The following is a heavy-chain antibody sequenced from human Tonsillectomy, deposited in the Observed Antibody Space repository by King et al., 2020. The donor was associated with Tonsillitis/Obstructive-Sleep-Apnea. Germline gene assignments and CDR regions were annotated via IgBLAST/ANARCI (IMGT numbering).Heavy chain of an antibody. Sequence: VQLVESGGGLVQPGGSLRLSCAASGFTFSSYEMNWVRQAPGKGLEWVSYISSSGSIIYYADSVKGRFTISRDNAKNSLYLQMNSLRAEDTALYYCAGGTPPIEAIFSYYYGLDVWGQGTTVTVSS. D-gene: IGHD3-9*01. CDR2: ISSSGSII. CDR1: GFTFSSYE. V-gene: IGHV3-48*03. J-gene: IGHJ6*02. CDR3: AGGTPPIEAIFSYYYGLDV.